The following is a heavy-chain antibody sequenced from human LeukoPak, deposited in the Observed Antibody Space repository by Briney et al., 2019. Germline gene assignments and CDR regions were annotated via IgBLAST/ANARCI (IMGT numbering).Heavy chain of an antibody. CDR3: ARVAPKRPVDY. V-gene: IGHV1-8*01. Sequence: ASVKVSCKASGYTFTTYDINWVRQATGQGLEWLGWMNPNSGNTGYAQKFQGRVTVTRNISITTAYMELTNLRSEDTAVYYCARVAPKRPVDYWGQGTLVTVSS. CDR2: MNPNSGNT. CDR1: GYTFTTYD. J-gene: IGHJ4*02.